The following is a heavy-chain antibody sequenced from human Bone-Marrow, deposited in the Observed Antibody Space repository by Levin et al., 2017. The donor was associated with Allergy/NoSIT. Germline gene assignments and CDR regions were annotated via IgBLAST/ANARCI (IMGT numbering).Heavy chain of an antibody. Sequence: ASVKVSCAASGFTFSSYAMSWVRQAPGKGLEWVSAISGSGGSTYYADSVKGRFTISRDNSKNTLYLQMNSLRAEDTAVYYCAKSYDFWSGPIGALDYWGQGTLVTVSS. CDR3: AKSYDFWSGPIGALDY. D-gene: IGHD3-3*01. J-gene: IGHJ4*02. V-gene: IGHV3-23*01. CDR2: ISGSGGST. CDR1: GFTFSSYA.